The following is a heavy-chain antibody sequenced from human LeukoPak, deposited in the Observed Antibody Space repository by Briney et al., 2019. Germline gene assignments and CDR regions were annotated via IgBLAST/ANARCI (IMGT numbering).Heavy chain of an antibody. CDR3: ARVRAVAAGTNYFDY. CDR1: GFTVSSNY. D-gene: IGHD6-13*01. V-gene: IGHV3-66*01. CDR2: IYSGGGT. Sequence: GGSLRLSCAASGFTVSSNYMSWVRQAPGEGLEWVSVIYSGGGTYYADSVKGRFTISRDNSKNTLYLQMNSLRAEDTAVYYCARVRAVAAGTNYFDYWGQGTLVTVSS. J-gene: IGHJ4*02.